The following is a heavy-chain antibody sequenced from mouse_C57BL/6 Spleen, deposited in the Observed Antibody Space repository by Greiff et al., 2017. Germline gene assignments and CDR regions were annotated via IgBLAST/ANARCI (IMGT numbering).Heavy chain of an antibody. V-gene: IGHV6-3*01. CDR1: GFTFSNYW. CDR3: TGDGYENYAMDY. CDR2: IRLKSDNYAT. Sequence: EVKVEESGGGLVQPGGSMKLSCVASGFTFSNYWMNWVRQSPEKGLEWVAQIRLKSDNYATHYAESVKGRFTISRDDSKSSVYLQMNNLRAEGTGIYYCTGDGYENYAMDYWGQGTSVTVSS. D-gene: IGHD2-2*01. J-gene: IGHJ4*01.